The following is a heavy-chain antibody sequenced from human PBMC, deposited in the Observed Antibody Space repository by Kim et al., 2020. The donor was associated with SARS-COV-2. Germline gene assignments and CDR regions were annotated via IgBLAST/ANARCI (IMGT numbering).Heavy chain of an antibody. D-gene: IGHD6-19*01. V-gene: IGHV1-18*01. CDR1: GYTFTSYG. CDR3: ARDNGKWLVESYYYGMDV. CDR2: ISAYNGNT. J-gene: IGHJ6*02. Sequence: ASVKVSCKASGYTFTSYGISWVRQAPGQGLEWMGWISAYNGNTNYAQKLQGRVTMTTDTSTSTAYMELRSLRSDDTAVYYCARDNGKWLVESYYYGMDVWGQGTTVTVSS.